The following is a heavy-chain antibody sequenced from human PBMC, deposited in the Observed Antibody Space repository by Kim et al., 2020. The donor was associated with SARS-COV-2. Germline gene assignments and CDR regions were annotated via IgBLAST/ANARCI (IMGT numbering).Heavy chain of an antibody. J-gene: IGHJ4*02. Sequence: AESVKGRFTISREHTKHTLFLQMNSLQAEETAIYYCAKLLSAVVLAAANSWGQGTLVTVSS. CDR3: AKLLSAVVLAAANS. D-gene: IGHD2-15*01. V-gene: IGHV3-23*01.